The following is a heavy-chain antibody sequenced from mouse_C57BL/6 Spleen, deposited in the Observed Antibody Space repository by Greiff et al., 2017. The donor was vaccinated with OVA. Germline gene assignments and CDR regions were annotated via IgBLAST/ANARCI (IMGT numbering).Heavy chain of an antibody. D-gene: IGHD4-1*02. CDR1: GYTFTSYW. V-gene: IGHV1-52*01. Sequence: QVHVKQPGAELVRPGSSVKLSCKASGYTFTSYWMHWVKQRPIQGLEWIGNIDPSDSETHYNQKFKDKATLTVDKSSSTAYMQLSSLTSEDSAVYYCAVNWDVRYFDVWGTGTTVTVSS. J-gene: IGHJ1*03. CDR3: AVNWDVRYFDV. CDR2: IDPSDSET.